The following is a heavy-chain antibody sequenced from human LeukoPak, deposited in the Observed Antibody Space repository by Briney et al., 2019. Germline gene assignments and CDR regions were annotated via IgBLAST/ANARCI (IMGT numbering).Heavy chain of an antibody. Sequence: SETLSLTCAVSGYSISSGYYWGWIRQPPGKGLEWIGSIYHSGSTYYNPSLKSRVTISVDTSKNQFSLKLSSVTAADTAVYYCAKPYDYVWRTSDYWGQGTLVTVSS. CDR1: GYSISSGYY. CDR3: AKPYDYVWRTSDY. D-gene: IGHD3-16*01. CDR2: IYHSGST. V-gene: IGHV4-38-2*01. J-gene: IGHJ4*02.